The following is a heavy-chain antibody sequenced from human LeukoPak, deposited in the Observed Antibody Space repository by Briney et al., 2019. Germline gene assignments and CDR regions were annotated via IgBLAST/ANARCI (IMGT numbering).Heavy chain of an antibody. CDR3: AKSPAVDAAFDI. J-gene: IGHJ3*02. CDR1: GFTFSDFA. CDR2: TSGSGGST. D-gene: IGHD4-23*01. V-gene: IGHV3-23*01. Sequence: GGSLRLSCAATGFTFSDFAVSWVGQAPGKGLEWVSATSGSGGSTYYADSVKGRFTISRDNSKNTLYLQMNSLRAEDTAVYYCAKSPAVDAAFDIWGQGTMVTVSS.